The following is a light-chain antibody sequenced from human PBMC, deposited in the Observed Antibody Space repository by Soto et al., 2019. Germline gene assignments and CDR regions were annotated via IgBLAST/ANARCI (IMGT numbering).Light chain of an antibody. CDR2: NTH. Sequence: QTVVTQEPSLTVSPGGTVTLTCASSTGAVTSDYYPNWFQQKHGQAPTSLIYNTHNRHSWTPARFSGSLLGNRAALTLSGALPEYEADYYCLLFAGGAYVFGPGTKLTVL. CDR3: LLFAGGAYV. V-gene: IGLV7-43*01. CDR1: TGAVTSDYY. J-gene: IGLJ1*01.